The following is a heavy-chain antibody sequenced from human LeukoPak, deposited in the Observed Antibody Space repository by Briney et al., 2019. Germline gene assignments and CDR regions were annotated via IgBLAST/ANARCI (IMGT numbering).Heavy chain of an antibody. V-gene: IGHV3-30*03. CDR1: GFTFSSYG. CDR3: ASGSGYMSVSS. Sequence: PGRSLRLSCAASGFTFSSYGMHWVRQAPGKGLEWVAVISYDGSNKYYADSVKGRFTISRDNSKNTLYLQMNSLRAEDTAVYYCASGSGYMSVSSWGQGTLVTVSS. CDR2: ISYDGSNK. D-gene: IGHD5-12*01. J-gene: IGHJ5*02.